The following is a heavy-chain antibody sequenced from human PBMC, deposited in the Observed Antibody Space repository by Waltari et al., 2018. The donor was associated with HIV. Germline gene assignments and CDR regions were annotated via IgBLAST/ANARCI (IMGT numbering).Heavy chain of an antibody. CDR1: GGSFRGYY. V-gene: IGHV4-34*01. D-gene: IGHD6-19*01. CDR3: ARDSAPGLAVDDDDGEFFYYGLDV. J-gene: IGHJ6*01. CDR2: VNHVGRT. Sequence: QVHLEQWGTGLLRPSETLSLTCAVYGGSFRGYYWNWLRHSPGRGLGWIGEVNHVGRTNYSPSLKGRVTVSVDTSKNQFSLTMRSVTAADTAVYYCARDSAPGLAVDDDDGEFFYYGLDVWGQGTTVTVSS.